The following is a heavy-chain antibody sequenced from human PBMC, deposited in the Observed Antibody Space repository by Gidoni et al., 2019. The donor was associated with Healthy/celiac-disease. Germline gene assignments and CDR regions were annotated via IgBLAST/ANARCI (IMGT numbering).Heavy chain of an antibody. Sequence: QVQLVESGGGVVQPGRYLRLACAASGFTFSSYAMPLVRQAPGKGLEWVAVRSYDGSNKYYADSVKGRFTISRDNSKNTLYLQMNSLRAEDTAVYYCARGSDDSSGYYYPFDYWGQGTLVTVSS. D-gene: IGHD3-22*01. CDR3: ARGSDDSSGYYYPFDY. CDR1: GFTFSSYA. V-gene: IGHV3-30*04. J-gene: IGHJ4*02. CDR2: RSYDGSNK.